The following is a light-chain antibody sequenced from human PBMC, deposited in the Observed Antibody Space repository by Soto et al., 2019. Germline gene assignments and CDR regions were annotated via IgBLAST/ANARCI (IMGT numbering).Light chain of an antibody. CDR3: LQHNTYPRT. V-gene: IGKV1-17*01. CDR2: AAS. Sequence: DIQMTQSPSSLSASVGDRVTITCRASQAIRNDLGWYQQKPAKAPKRLIYAASILQSGVPTRFSGSGSGTEFTLTISSMQTEDSATYYCLQHNTYPRTFGQGTRVEIK. J-gene: IGKJ1*01. CDR1: QAIRND.